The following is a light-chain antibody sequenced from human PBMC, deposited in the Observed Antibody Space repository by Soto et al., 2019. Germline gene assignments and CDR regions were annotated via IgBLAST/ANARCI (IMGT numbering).Light chain of an antibody. CDR2: GAS. CDR1: QSVSSN. Sequence: EIVMTQSPATLSVSPGERATLSCRASQSVSSNLAWYQQKPGQAPRLLIYGASTRATGIPARFSGSGSGTEFTITISSLQSEDFAVSYCQHYNNWPRTFGQGTKVEIK. J-gene: IGKJ1*01. V-gene: IGKV3-15*01. CDR3: QHYNNWPRT.